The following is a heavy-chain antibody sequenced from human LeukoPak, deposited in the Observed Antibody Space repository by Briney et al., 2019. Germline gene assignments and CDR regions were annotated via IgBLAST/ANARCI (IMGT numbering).Heavy chain of an antibody. J-gene: IGHJ4*02. CDR1: GFTVSSNY. D-gene: IGHD1-26*01. Sequence: GGSLRLSCAASGFTVSSNYMSWVRQAPGKGLEWVSVIYSDNNTDHADSVKGRFTISRDNSKNTLYLQMNSLRAEDTAVYYCARERIVGVIYYFDYWGQGTLVTVSS. CDR2: IYSDNNT. V-gene: IGHV3-53*01. CDR3: ARERIVGVIYYFDY.